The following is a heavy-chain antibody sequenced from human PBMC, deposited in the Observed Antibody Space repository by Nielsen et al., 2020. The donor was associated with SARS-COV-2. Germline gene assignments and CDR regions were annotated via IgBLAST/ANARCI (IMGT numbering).Heavy chain of an antibody. Sequence: GESLKTPCVASGFTFSSRWMHWVRQFPGKGLVWVSRVDSDGRGKVYADSVKGRFTISRDNARNTVYLQMNSLRPEDTAVYYCAGVPYWGQGTLVTVSS. CDR3: AGVPY. J-gene: IGHJ4*02. CDR2: VDSDGRGK. CDR1: GFTFSSRW. V-gene: IGHV3-74*01.